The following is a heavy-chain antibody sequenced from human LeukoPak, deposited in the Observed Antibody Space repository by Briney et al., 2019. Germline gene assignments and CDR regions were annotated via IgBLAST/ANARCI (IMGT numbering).Heavy chain of an antibody. J-gene: IGHJ1*01. V-gene: IGHV1-46*01. Sequence: ASVKVSCKASGYTFTSYYMHWVRQAPGQGLEWMGIINPSGGSTSYAQKFQGRVTMTRDTSTSTVYMELSSLRSEDTAVYYCARGIAVAGRAEYFQHWGQGTLVTVSS. CDR3: ARGIAVAGRAEYFQH. D-gene: IGHD6-19*01. CDR1: GYTFTSYY. CDR2: INPSGGST.